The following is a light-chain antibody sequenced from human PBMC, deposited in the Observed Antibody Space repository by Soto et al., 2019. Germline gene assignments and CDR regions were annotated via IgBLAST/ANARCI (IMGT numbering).Light chain of an antibody. Sequence: EIVMTQSPATLSVSPGERVTLSCRASQSVSGNLAWYQQKPGQAPRLLIYGASTRATGIPARFSGSGSGTEFTLTISSLQSEDFAVHYCQQYNNWLFTFGGGTRVEIK. CDR3: QQYNNWLFT. V-gene: IGKV3-15*01. J-gene: IGKJ4*01. CDR2: GAS. CDR1: QSVSGN.